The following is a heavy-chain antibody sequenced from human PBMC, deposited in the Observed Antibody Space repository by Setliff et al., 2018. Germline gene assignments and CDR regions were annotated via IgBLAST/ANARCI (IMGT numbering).Heavy chain of an antibody. Sequence: SETLSLTCAVYGGSFSSYYWSWIRQPAGKGLEWIGHIYIGGSANYNPSLKSRVTMSIDASKNQFSLKLNSVTAADMSVYYCAREQWLDPPGYYYMDVWAKGTTVTVSS. V-gene: IGHV4-4*07. CDR1: GGSFSSYY. CDR3: AREQWLDPPGYYYMDV. J-gene: IGHJ6*03. CDR2: IYIGGSA. D-gene: IGHD6-19*01.